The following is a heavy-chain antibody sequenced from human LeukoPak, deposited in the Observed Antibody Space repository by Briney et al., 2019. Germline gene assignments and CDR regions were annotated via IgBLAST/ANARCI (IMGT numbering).Heavy chain of an antibody. D-gene: IGHD3-9*01. CDR3: ARRKNFDS. J-gene: IGHJ4*02. Sequence: GESLKISCKGSGSTFTGYYITWVRQMPGKGLEWMGRIDPTDSSTNYSPSFEGHVTISADKSTSTVYLQWSSLKASDTAIYYCARRKNFDSWGRGTLVTVSS. CDR2: IDPTDSST. V-gene: IGHV5-10-1*01. CDR1: GSTFTGYY.